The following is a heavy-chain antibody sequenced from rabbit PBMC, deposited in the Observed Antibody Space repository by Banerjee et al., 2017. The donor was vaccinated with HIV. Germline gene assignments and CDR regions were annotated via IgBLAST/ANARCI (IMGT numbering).Heavy chain of an antibody. V-gene: IGHV1S45*01. CDR1: GFSFSSSYY. CDR3: ARDISGWGYDL. D-gene: IGHD4-1*01. Sequence: QEQLVESGGDLVKPGASLTLTCTASGFSFSSSYYMCWVRQAPGKGLEWIACIYAGSSGSTYYASWAKGRFTISKTSSTTVTLQMTSLTAADTATYFCARDISGWGYDLWGQGTLVTVS. J-gene: IGHJ4*01. CDR2: IYAGSSGST.